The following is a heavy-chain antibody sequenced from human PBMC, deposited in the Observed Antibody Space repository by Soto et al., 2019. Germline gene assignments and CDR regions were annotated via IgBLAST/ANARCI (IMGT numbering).Heavy chain of an antibody. CDR2: IYYGGST. V-gene: IGHV4-39*07. Sequence: PSETLSLTCTVSSAPVSSSTYTWGWIRQPPGKGLEWIGSIYYGGSTYYNPSLKSRVTISVDRSKNQFSLKMSSVTAADTAVYYCARVPGDFWSGYYSWFDPWGQGTLVTVSS. CDR1: SAPVSSSTYT. J-gene: IGHJ5*02. D-gene: IGHD3-3*01. CDR3: ARVPGDFWSGYYSWFDP.